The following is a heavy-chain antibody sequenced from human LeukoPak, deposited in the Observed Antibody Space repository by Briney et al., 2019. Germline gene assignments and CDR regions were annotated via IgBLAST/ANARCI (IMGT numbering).Heavy chain of an antibody. CDR3: ARGINSGYDPDWFDP. J-gene: IGHJ5*02. CDR1: GGSTSSGGYS. Sequence: PSETLSLTCAVSGGSTSSGGYSWSWIRQPPGKGLEWIGYIYHSGSTYYNPSLKSRVTISVDRSKNQFSLKLSSVTAADTAVYYCARGINSGYDPDWFDPWGQGTLVTVSS. CDR2: IYHSGST. D-gene: IGHD5-12*01. V-gene: IGHV4-30-2*01.